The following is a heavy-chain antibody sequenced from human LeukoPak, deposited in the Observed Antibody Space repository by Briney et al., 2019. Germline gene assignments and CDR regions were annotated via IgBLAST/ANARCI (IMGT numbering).Heavy chain of an antibody. CDR3: ARDYDSSGYYSAFDY. Sequence: ASVKVSCKASGYTFTTYYMHWVRQAPGQGLEWMGIINPSGGSTSYAQKFQGRVTMTRDMSTSTVYMELSSLRSEDTAVYNCARDYDSSGYYSAFDYWGQGTLVTVSS. D-gene: IGHD3-22*01. V-gene: IGHV1-46*01. CDR1: GYTFTTYY. CDR2: INPSGGST. J-gene: IGHJ4*02.